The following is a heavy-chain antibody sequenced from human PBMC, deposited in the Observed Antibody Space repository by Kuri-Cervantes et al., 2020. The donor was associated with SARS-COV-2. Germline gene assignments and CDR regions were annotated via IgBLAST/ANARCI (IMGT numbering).Heavy chain of an antibody. CDR1: GYTLSELS. CDR2: FDPEDSET. J-gene: IGHJ3*02. CDR3: TTANWSDAFDT. V-gene: IGHV1-24*01. D-gene: IGHD1-1*01. Sequence: ASVKASCKVSGYTLSELSIHWVRQTPEKGLEWMGGFDPEDSETIYAQRFQGRVAMTDDTSTDTHYMDLSGLRSEDTAIYFCTTANWSDAFDTWGQGTMVTVSS.